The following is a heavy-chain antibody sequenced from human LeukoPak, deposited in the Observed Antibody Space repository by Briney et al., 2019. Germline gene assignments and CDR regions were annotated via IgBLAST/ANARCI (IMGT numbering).Heavy chain of an antibody. CDR1: GGSLSGYY. CDR2: WHHSEGT. D-gene: IGHD4-11*01. CDR3: ARGLDHSKTGY. V-gene: IGHV4-34*01. Sequence: SETLSLTCAVYGGSLSGYYWSWIRQPPGKGLEWIGEWHHSEGTNYNPSLESRVTISLDTSKNQFSLKLTSVTAADTALYYCARGLDHSKTGYWGRGTLVTVSS. J-gene: IGHJ4*02.